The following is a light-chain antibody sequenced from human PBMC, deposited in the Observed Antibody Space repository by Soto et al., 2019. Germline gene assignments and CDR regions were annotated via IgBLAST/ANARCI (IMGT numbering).Light chain of an antibody. J-gene: IGKJ2*01. Sequence: DSQMTQSPSSLSASVGDRVTITCRASQSIDSSLNWYQQKPGKAPKLLIYAASNLQSGVPSRFSGSRSGTDFTLTISSLQPEDFATYYCHQSYSPPYTFGQGTKLQIK. CDR2: AAS. V-gene: IGKV1-39*01. CDR1: QSIDSS. CDR3: HQSYSPPYT.